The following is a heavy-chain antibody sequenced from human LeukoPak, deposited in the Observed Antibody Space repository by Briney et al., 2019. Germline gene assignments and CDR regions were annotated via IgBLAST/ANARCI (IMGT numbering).Heavy chain of an antibody. D-gene: IGHD3-10*01. V-gene: IGHV3-23*01. CDR2: ISGSGGST. J-gene: IGHJ4*02. CDR3: AKNTLWFGEAAMDY. Sequence: GGSLRLSCAASGFTFSSYAMSWVRQAPGKGLEWVSAISGSGGSTYYADSVKGRFTISRDNSKNTLYLQMNSLRAEDTAVYYCAKNTLWFGEAAMDYWGQGTLVTVSS. CDR1: GFTFSSYA.